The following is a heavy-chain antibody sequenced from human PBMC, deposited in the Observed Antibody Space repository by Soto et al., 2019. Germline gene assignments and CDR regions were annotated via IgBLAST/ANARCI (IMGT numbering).Heavy chain of an antibody. CDR3: ASLTIFGVVTLGPYYYYGMDV. CDR1: GYTLTELS. Sequence: ASVKVSCKVSGYTLTELSMHWVRQAPGKGLEWTGGFDPEDGETIYAQKFQGRVTMTEDTSTDTAYMELSSLRSEDTAVYYCASLTIFGVVTLGPYYYYGMDVWGQGTTVTVSS. CDR2: FDPEDGET. D-gene: IGHD3-3*01. J-gene: IGHJ6*02. V-gene: IGHV1-24*01.